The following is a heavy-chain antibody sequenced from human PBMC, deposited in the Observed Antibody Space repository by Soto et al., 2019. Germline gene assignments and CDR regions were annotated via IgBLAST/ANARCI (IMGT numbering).Heavy chain of an antibody. V-gene: IGHV1-2*04. J-gene: IGHJ5*02. CDR2: INPNSGGT. CDR1: GYTFTGYY. D-gene: IGHD2-2*01. CDR3: ARGMSGKAAAISNWFDP. Sequence: GASVKVSCKASGYTFTGYYMHRVRQAPGQGLEWMGWINPNSGGTNYAQKFQGWVTMTRDTSISTAYMELSRLRSDDTAVYYCARGMSGKAAAISNWFDPWGQGTLVTVSS.